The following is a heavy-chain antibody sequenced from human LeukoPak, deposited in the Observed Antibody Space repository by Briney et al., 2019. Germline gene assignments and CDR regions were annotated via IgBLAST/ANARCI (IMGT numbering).Heavy chain of an antibody. CDR3: ARAWYFDL. CDR1: GGSFSGYY. CDR2: INHSGIT. J-gene: IGHJ2*01. V-gene: IGHV4-34*01. Sequence: SETLSLTCAVYGGSFSGYYWSWIRQPPGKGLEWIGEINHSGITNYNPSLKSRVTISVDTSKNQFSLKLSSVTAADTAVYDWARAWYFDLWGRGTLVTVSS.